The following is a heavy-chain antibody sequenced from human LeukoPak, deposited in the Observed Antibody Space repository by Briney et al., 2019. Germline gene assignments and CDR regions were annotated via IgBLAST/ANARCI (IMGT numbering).Heavy chain of an antibody. Sequence: PSETLSLTCAAYGGSFSGYYWSWIRQPPGKGLEWIGEINHSGSTNYNPSLKSRVTISVDTSKNQFSLKLSSVTAADTAVYYCATTGYFLHYYMDVWGKGATVTISS. D-gene: IGHD3-9*01. CDR2: INHSGST. CDR1: GGSFSGYY. V-gene: IGHV4-34*01. J-gene: IGHJ6*03. CDR3: ATTGYFLHYYMDV.